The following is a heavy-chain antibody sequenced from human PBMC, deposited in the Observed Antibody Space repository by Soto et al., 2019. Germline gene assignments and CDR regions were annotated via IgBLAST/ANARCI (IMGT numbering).Heavy chain of an antibody. CDR3: AREGVRYCSGGSCYSGPYYYYGMDV. J-gene: IGHJ6*02. Sequence: ASVKVSCKASGYTSTSYGISWVRQAPGQGLEWMGWISAYNGNTNYAQKLQGRVTMTTDTSTSTAYMELRSLRSDDTAVYYCAREGVRYCSGGSCYSGPYYYYGMDVWGQGTTVTVSS. D-gene: IGHD2-15*01. CDR1: GYTSTSYG. CDR2: ISAYNGNT. V-gene: IGHV1-18*01.